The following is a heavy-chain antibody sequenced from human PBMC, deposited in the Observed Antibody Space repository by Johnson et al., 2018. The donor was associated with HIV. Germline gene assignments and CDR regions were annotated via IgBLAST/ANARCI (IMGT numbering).Heavy chain of an antibody. Sequence: QVQLVESGGGVVQPGQSLRLSCAASGLTFSSYGMHWVRQAPGKGLEWVALISYDGSNKYYADSVKGRYTISRDNPKNTLYLQMNSLRPADTAVYYCAKPFPRWFAPLETAFDIWGQGTMVTVSS. J-gene: IGHJ3*02. CDR2: ISYDGSNK. CDR3: AKPFPRWFAPLETAFDI. CDR1: GLTFSSYG. V-gene: IGHV3-30*18. D-gene: IGHD3-9*01.